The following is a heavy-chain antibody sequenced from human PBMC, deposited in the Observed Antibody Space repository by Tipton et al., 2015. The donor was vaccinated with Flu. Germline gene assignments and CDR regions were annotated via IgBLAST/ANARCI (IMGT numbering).Heavy chain of an antibody. CDR3: ARGSFRAGAAPNWFDP. CDR2: INHSGST. J-gene: IGHJ5*02. V-gene: IGHV4-34*01. Sequence: TLSLTCAVYGGSFSGYYWSWIRQPPGKGLEWIGEINHSGSTNYNPSLKSRVTISVDTSKNQFSLKLSSVTAADTAVYYCARGSFRAGAAPNWFDPXGQGTLVTVSS. CDR1: GGSFSGYY. D-gene: IGHD6-19*01.